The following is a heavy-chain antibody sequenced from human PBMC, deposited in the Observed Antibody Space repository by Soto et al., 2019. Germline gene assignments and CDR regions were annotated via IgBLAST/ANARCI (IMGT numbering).Heavy chain of an antibody. Sequence: GGSLRLSCAASGFTFSDYYMSWIRQAPGKGLEWVSYISSSGSTIYYADSVKGRFTISRDNAKNSLYLQMNSLRAEDTAVYYCASPGTPQDWNHFDYWGQGTLVTVSS. CDR2: ISSSGSTI. CDR1: GFTFSDYY. CDR3: ASPGTPQDWNHFDY. D-gene: IGHD1-1*01. J-gene: IGHJ4*02. V-gene: IGHV3-11*01.